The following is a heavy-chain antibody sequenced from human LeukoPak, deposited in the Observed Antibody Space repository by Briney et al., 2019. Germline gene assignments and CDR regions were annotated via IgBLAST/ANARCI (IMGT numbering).Heavy chain of an antibody. D-gene: IGHD6-13*01. V-gene: IGHV3-11*06. J-gene: IGHJ4*02. Sequence: GGSLRLSCAASGFTFSDYYMSWIRQAPGKGLEWVSYISSSSSYTNYADSVKGRFTISRDNAKSSLYLQMNSLRAEDTAVYYCARASSSWYGYYFDYWGQGTLVTVSS. CDR2: ISSSSSYT. CDR1: GFTFSDYY. CDR3: ARASSSWYGYYFDY.